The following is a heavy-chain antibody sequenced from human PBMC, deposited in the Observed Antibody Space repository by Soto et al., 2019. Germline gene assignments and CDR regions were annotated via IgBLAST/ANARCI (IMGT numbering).Heavy chain of an antibody. J-gene: IGHJ6*02. CDR1: GFTFTSSA. V-gene: IGHV1-58*01. CDR2: IVVGSGNT. CDR3: AADRTLSGYYYYYYGMDV. Sequence: SVKVSCKASGFTFTSSAVQWVRQARGQRLEWIGWIVVGSGNTNYAQKFQERVTITRDMSTSTAYMELSSLRSEDTAVYYCAADRTLSGYYYYYYGMDVWGQGTTVTVSS. D-gene: IGHD3-22*01.